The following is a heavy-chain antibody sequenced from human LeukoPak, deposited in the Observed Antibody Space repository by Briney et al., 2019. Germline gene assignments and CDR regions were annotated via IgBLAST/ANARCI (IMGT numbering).Heavy chain of an antibody. J-gene: IGHJ4*02. CDR1: GYTFTSYY. CDR3: AREGGGDIAAAGTHGY. V-gene: IGHV1-46*01. Sequence: ASVKVSCKASGYTFTSYYMHWVRQAPGQGLEWMGIINPSGGSTSYAQKFQGRVTMTRDTSTSTVYMELSSLTSEDTAVYYCAREGGGDIAAAGTHGYWGQGTLVTVSS. D-gene: IGHD6-13*01. CDR2: INPSGGST.